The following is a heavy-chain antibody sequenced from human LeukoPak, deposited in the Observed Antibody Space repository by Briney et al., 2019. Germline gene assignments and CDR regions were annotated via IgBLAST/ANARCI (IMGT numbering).Heavy chain of an antibody. D-gene: IGHD3-22*01. CDR2: INHSGST. CDR3: ASTYYYDSSKMAFDV. CDR1: GGSLSGYY. Sequence: ASETLSLTCAVYGGSLSGYYWSWIRQPPGKGLEWIGEINHSGSTNYNPSLKSRVTISVDTSKNQFSLKLSSVTAADTAVYYCASTYYYDSSKMAFDVWGQGTMVTVSS. V-gene: IGHV4-34*01. J-gene: IGHJ3*01.